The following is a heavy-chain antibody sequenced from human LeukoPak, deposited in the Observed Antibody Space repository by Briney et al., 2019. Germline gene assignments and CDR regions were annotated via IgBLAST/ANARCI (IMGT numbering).Heavy chain of an antibody. Sequence: GGSLRLSCAASRFTFSSYWMSWVRQAPGKGLEWVANIKQDGSEKYYVDFVKGRFTISRDNAKNSLYLQMNRLISEDTAVYYFARDAPPYCSGGSCYSRYWGQGALVTVSS. CDR3: ARDAPPYCSGGSCYSRY. CDR1: RFTFSSYW. V-gene: IGHV3-7*01. CDR2: IKQDGSEK. J-gene: IGHJ4*02. D-gene: IGHD2-15*01.